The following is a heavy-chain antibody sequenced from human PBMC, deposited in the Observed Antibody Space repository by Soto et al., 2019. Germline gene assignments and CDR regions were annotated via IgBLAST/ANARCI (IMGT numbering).Heavy chain of an antibody. J-gene: IGHJ6*02. V-gene: IGHV1-8*02. CDR1: GYTFTSYA. D-gene: IGHD6-19*01. CDR2: MNPNSGNT. Sequence: ASVKVSCKASGYTFTSYAIHWVRQAPGQRLEWMGWMNPNSGNTGYAQKFQGRVTMTRNTSISTAYMELSSLRSEDTAVYYCARGGAVAGYYYYGMDVWGQGTTVTVSS. CDR3: ARGGAVAGYYYYGMDV.